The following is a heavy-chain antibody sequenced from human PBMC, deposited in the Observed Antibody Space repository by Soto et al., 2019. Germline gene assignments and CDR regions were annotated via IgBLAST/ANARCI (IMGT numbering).Heavy chain of an antibody. CDR2: INAGNGNT. CDR1: GYTFTSYA. J-gene: IGHJ6*02. Sequence: ASVKVSCKASGYTFTSYAMHWVRQAPGQRLEWMGWINAGNGNTKYSQKFQGRVTITRDTSASTAYMELSSLRSEDTAVYYCARAGYCSSTSCYFHYGMDVRGQGTTVTVSS. V-gene: IGHV1-3*01. D-gene: IGHD2-2*01. CDR3: ARAGYCSSTSCYFHYGMDV.